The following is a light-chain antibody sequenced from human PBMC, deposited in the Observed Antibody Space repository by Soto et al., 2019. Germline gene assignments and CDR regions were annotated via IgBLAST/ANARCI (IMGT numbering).Light chain of an antibody. J-gene: IGKJ4*01. Sequence: DIQMTQSPSTLSASVGDRVTITCRASQSISSWLAWYQQKPGKAPKLLIYDASSLESGVPSRFSGSGSGTEFTLTISSLQPDDFATYYCHQYNSYSPLPFGGGTKVEIK. CDR3: HQYNSYSPLP. V-gene: IGKV1-5*01. CDR2: DAS. CDR1: QSISSW.